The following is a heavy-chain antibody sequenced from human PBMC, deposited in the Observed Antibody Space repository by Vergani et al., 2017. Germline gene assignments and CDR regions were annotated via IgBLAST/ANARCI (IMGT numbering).Heavy chain of an antibody. D-gene: IGHD6-25*01. CDR1: GFTFSSYS. CDR3: ASAKSSGNKEGFDY. Sequence: EVQLVESGGGLVKPGGSLRLSCAASGFTFSSYSMNWVRQAPGKGLEWVSSISSSSSYIYYADSVKGRFTISRDNAKNSLYLQMNSLRAEDTAVYYCASAKSSGNKEGFDYWGQGTLVTVSS. CDR2: ISSSSSYI. J-gene: IGHJ4*02. V-gene: IGHV3-21*01.